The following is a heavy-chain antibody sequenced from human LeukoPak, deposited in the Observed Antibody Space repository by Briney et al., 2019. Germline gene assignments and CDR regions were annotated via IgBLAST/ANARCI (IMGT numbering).Heavy chain of an antibody. Sequence: SETLSLTCTVSGGSISSYYWSWIRQPPGKGLEWIGYIYYSGSTNYNPSLKSRVTISVDTSKNQFSLKLSSVTAADTAVCYCARDTGRDGYNCGYWGQGTLVTVSS. CDR1: GGSISSYY. D-gene: IGHD5-24*01. J-gene: IGHJ4*02. V-gene: IGHV4-59*01. CDR2: IYYSGST. CDR3: ARDTGRDGYNCGY.